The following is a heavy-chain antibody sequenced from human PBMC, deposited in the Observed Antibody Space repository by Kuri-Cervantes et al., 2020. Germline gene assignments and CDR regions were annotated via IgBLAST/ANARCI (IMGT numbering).Heavy chain of an antibody. CDR2: ISDSLSTI. CDR3: ARDFYRGRDH. D-gene: IGHD2/OR15-2a*01. Sequence: GGSLRLSCAASGFTFSDYYMSWIRQAPGKGLEWVSYISDSLSTIYYADSVKGRFTISRDNAKNSLYLQMNSLRTEDTAVYYCARDFYRGRDHWGQGTLVTVSS. V-gene: IGHV3-11*01. CDR1: GFTFSDYY. J-gene: IGHJ4*02.